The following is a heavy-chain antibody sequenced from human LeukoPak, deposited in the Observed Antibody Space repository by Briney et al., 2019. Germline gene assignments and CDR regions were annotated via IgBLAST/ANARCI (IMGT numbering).Heavy chain of an antibody. Sequence: SETLSLTCTVSGYSISSGYYWGWIRQPPGKGLEWIGSINHSGSTNYNPSLKSRVTISVDTSKNQFSLKLSSVTAADTAVYYCARGYSSSPWNYYYYMDVWGKGTTVTVSS. V-gene: IGHV4-38-2*02. J-gene: IGHJ6*03. CDR2: INHSGST. CDR3: ARGYSSSPWNYYYYMDV. D-gene: IGHD6-6*01. CDR1: GYSISSGYY.